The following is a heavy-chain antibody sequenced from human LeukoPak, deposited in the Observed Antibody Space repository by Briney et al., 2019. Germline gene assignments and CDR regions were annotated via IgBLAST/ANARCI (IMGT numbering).Heavy chain of an antibody. J-gene: IGHJ4*02. CDR3: ARDPSGSGWSLNN. CDR1: GFNFGSDA. D-gene: IGHD6-19*01. CDR2: IWYDGSND. Sequence: PGGSLRLSCTASGFNFGSDAMHRVRQAPGKGLEWVAFIWYDGSNDHYADSVKGRFTISRDNSKNTVCLQMNSLRVEDTAVYYCARDPSGSGWSLNNWGQGILVTVSS. V-gene: IGHV3-33*01.